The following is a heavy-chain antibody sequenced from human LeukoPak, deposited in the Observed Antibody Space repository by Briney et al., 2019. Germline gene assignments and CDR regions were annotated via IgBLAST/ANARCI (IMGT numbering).Heavy chain of an antibody. D-gene: IGHD3-16*01. V-gene: IGHV4-34*01. Sequence: SKTLSLTCAVYGGSFSGYYWSWIRQPPGKGLEWIGEINHSGSTNYNPSLKSRVTISVDTSKNQFSLKLSSVTAADTAVYYCARVGGQFWGQGTLVTVSS. J-gene: IGHJ4*02. CDR3: ARVGGQF. CDR2: INHSGST. CDR1: GGSFSGYY.